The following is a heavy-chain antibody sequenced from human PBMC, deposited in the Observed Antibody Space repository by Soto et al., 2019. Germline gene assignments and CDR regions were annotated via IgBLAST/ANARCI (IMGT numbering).Heavy chain of an antibody. Sequence: GASVKVSCKASGGTFSSYAISWVRQAPGQGLEWMGGIIPIFGTANYAQKFQGRVTITADESTSTAYMELSSLRSEDTAVYYCAGGVKTTGTYFYYGMDGWGQGATVNVPS. CDR2: IIPIFGTA. CDR3: AGGVKTTGTYFYYGMDG. D-gene: IGHD3-16*01. CDR1: GGTFSSYA. V-gene: IGHV1-69*13. J-gene: IGHJ6*01.